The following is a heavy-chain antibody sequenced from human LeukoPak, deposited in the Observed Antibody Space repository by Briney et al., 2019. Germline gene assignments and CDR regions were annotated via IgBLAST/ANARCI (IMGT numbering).Heavy chain of an antibody. Sequence: GGSLRLSCAASGFTFSSYTMSWVRQAPGEGLEWLSAINNRGSSTYYAGSVKDRFTISRDNSENTLYLQMNGLTVDDTAVYFCAKERQTGDYFTSDYWGQGTLVTVSS. CDR3: AKERQTGDYFTSDY. J-gene: IGHJ4*02. D-gene: IGHD4-17*01. CDR2: INNRGSST. CDR1: GFTFSSYT. V-gene: IGHV3-23*01.